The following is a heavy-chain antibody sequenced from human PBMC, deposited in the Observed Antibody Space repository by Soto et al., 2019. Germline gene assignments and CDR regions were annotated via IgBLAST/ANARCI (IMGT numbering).Heavy chain of an antibody. CDR3: ARTKGLRRHGAMDI. J-gene: IGHJ3*02. D-gene: IGHD1-26*01. Sequence: QVQLHQWGAGLLKPSETLSLTCTIYNGSFSRYYWGWLRQPPGKGLEWIGHINHSGSTTYNPSLKSRVTIAVDTSENHFSLRLSSMTAADTAVYYCARTKGLRRHGAMDIWGQGTMVTISS. V-gene: IGHV4-34*01. CDR1: NGSFSRYY. CDR2: INHSGST.